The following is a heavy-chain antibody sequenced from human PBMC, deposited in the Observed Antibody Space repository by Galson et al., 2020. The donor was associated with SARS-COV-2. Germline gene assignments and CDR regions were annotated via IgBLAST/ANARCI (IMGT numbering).Heavy chain of an antibody. CDR3: ARDDILTGYYFDY. CDR2: INWNGGST. V-gene: IGHV3-20*04. Sequence: GESLKISCAASGFTFDDYGMSWVRQAPGKGLEWVSGINWNGGSTGYADSVKGRFTISRDNAKNSLYLQMNSLRAEDTALYYCARDDILTGYYFDYWGQGTLVTVSS. D-gene: IGHD3-9*01. J-gene: IGHJ4*02. CDR1: GFTFDDYG.